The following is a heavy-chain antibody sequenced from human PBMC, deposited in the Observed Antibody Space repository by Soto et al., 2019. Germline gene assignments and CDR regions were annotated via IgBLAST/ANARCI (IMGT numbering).Heavy chain of an antibody. CDR1: GGSISSSSYY. D-gene: IGHD3-10*01. Sequence: SETLSLTCTVSGGSISSSSYYWGWIRQPPGKGLEWIGSIYYSGSTYYNPSLKSRVTISVDTSKNQFSLKLSSVTAADTAVYYCARLGYYYGSGSYYRGGMDVWGQGTTVT. CDR2: IYYSGST. V-gene: IGHV4-39*01. J-gene: IGHJ6*02. CDR3: ARLGYYYGSGSYYRGGMDV.